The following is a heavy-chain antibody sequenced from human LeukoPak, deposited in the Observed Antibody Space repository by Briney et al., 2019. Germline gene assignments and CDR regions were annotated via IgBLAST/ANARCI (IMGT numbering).Heavy chain of an antibody. Sequence: SLRLSCTASGFTFGDYAMSWFRQATGKGLEWVGFIRSKAYGGTTEYAASVKGRFTISRDDSKSIAYLQMNSLKTEDTAVYYCTRSLPYSISSYLVSDYYYYMDVWGKGTTVTVSS. D-gene: IGHD6-13*01. CDR1: GFTFGDYA. CDR3: TRSLPYSISSYLVSDYYYYMDV. CDR2: IRSKAYGGTT. J-gene: IGHJ6*03. V-gene: IGHV3-49*03.